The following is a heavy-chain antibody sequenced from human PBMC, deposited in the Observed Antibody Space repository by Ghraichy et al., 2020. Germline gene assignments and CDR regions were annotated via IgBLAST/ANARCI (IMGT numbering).Heavy chain of an antibody. CDR2: IYNNGNT. CDR1: GVSISSSF. Sequence: SETLSLTCTVSGVSISSSFWSWIRQPAGKGLEYIGRIYNNGNTKYNPSLKSRVTMSVDTSKNEFSLKLTSVTAADPAVYYCARWFRDYGEYFDYWGQGTLVTVSS. CDR3: ARWFRDYGEYFDY. D-gene: IGHD4-17*01. J-gene: IGHJ4*02. V-gene: IGHV4-4*07.